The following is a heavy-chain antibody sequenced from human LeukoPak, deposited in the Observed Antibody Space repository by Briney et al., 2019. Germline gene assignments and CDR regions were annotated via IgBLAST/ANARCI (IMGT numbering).Heavy chain of an antibody. CDR2: IYYSGST. CDR1: GGSISSYY. CDR3: ARRGYIAAAEGPYYYYGMDV. Sequence: SETLSLTCTASGGSISSYYWSWIRQPPGKGLECIGYIYYSGSTNYNPSLKSRGTISVDTSKNQFSLTLSSVTATDTAVYYCARRGYIAAAEGPYYYYGMDVWGQGTTVTVSS. V-gene: IGHV4-59*08. J-gene: IGHJ6*02. D-gene: IGHD6-13*01.